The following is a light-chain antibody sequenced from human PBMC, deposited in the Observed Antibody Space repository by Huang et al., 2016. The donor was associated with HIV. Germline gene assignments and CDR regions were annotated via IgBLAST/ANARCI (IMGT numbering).Light chain of an antibody. J-gene: IGKJ1*01. V-gene: IGKV3-20*01. Sequence: EIVLTQSPGTLSLSPGERATLSYRASQSISSIYLAWYQQKPGQAPRLLIYASSSRATGIPDRFSGSGSGTDFTLTISRLEPEDFAVYYCQQYGSSPRTFGQGTKVEIK. CDR1: QSISSIY. CDR3: QQYGSSPRT. CDR2: ASS.